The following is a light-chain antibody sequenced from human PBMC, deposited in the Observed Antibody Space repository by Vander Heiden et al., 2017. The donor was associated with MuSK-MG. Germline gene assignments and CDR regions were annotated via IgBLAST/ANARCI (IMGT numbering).Light chain of an antibody. J-gene: IGLJ3*02. CDR3: CSYAGSSWV. Sequence: QSALTQPRSVSGSPGQSVTISCTGTSSAVGGYNYVSWYQQHPGNAPKLMIFDVSKRPSGVPDRFSGSKSGNTASLTISGLQGEDEADYYCCSYAGSSWVFGGGTKLTVL. CDR2: DVS. V-gene: IGLV2-11*01. CDR1: SSAVGGYNY.